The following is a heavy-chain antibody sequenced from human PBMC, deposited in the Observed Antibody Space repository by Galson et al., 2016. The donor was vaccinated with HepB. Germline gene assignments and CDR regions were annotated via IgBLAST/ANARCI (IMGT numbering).Heavy chain of an antibody. CDR3: AGASPHSSSWYGGAFEI. Sequence: SLRLSCAASGSSVSSKHMSWVRQAPGKGLEWVSVIYSGGSAYYADSVKGRFTISRDISKNTLYLQMNSVRAEDTAVYYCAGASPHSSSWYGGAFEIWGQGILVTVSS. D-gene: IGHD6-13*01. V-gene: IGHV3-53*01. CDR1: GSSVSSKH. CDR2: IYSGGSA. J-gene: IGHJ4*02.